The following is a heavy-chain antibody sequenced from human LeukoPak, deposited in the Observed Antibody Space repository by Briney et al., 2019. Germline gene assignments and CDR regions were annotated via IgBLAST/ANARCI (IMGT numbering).Heavy chain of an antibody. CDR3: AGACYDSSGPYYYYYYGMDV. V-gene: IGHV1-69*13. D-gene: IGHD3-22*01. Sequence: ASVKVSCKASGGTFSSYAISWVRQAPGQGLEWMGGIIPILGTANYAQKFQGRVTITADESTSTAYMELSSLRSEDTAVYYCAGACYDSSGPYYYYYYGMDVWGQGTTVTVSS. CDR2: IIPILGTA. J-gene: IGHJ6*02. CDR1: GGTFSSYA.